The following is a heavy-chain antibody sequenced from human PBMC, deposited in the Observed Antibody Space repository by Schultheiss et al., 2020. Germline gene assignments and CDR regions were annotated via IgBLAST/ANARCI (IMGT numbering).Heavy chain of an antibody. D-gene: IGHD5-24*01. CDR1: GFTFSDYY. Sequence: GGSLRLSCAASGFTFSDYYMSWIRQAPGKGLEWVSYISSSSSTIYYADSVKGRFTISRDNAKNSLYLQMNSLRDEDTAVYYCARELYNVNWYFDLWGRGTLVTVSS. CDR2: ISSSSSTI. V-gene: IGHV3-11*04. J-gene: IGHJ2*01. CDR3: ARELYNVNWYFDL.